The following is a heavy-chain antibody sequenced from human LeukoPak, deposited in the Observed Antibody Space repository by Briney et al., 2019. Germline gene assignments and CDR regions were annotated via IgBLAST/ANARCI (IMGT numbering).Heavy chain of an antibody. V-gene: IGHV3-30*04. J-gene: IGHJ4*02. D-gene: IGHD6-13*01. CDR3: ARDPRRSSQTGYFDY. CDR1: GFTFSTYA. Sequence: GGSLRLSCAASGFTFSTYAMHWVRQAPGKGLEWVAVMSFDGSNKYYADSVKGRFTISRDNSENTLYLQMNSLRAEDTALYYCARDPRRSSQTGYFDYWGQGTLVTVSS. CDR2: MSFDGSNK.